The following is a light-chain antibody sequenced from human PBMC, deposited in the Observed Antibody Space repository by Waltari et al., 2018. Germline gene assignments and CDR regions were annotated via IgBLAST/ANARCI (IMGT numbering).Light chain of an antibody. V-gene: IGKV1-5*03. J-gene: IGKJ1*01. Sequence: IQMTQSPSTLSASVGDTVPLTCRASQSVSDWLAWYQHKPGKAPKVLIYEASSLKSGVPSRFSGSGSGTEFTLTISSLQPDDFATYYCQQYNDYGTWTFGQGTKVEIK. CDR3: QQYNDYGTWT. CDR2: EAS. CDR1: QSVSDW.